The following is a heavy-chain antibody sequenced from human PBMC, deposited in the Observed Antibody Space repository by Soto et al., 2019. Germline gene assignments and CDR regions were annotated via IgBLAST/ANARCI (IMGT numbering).Heavy chain of an antibody. CDR1: GFTFSSYD. Sequence: EVQLAESGGGMVQPGGSLRLSCVASGFTFSSYDMHWVRQAPGKGLEYVSSISSNGGTTYYGNSVKGRFTISRDNSKNTQYLQMGSPRAEDMAVYYCVRRVSGNYDYWGQGTLVTVSS. J-gene: IGHJ4*02. CDR2: ISSNGGTT. V-gene: IGHV3-64*01. CDR3: VRRVSGNYDY. D-gene: IGHD1-7*01.